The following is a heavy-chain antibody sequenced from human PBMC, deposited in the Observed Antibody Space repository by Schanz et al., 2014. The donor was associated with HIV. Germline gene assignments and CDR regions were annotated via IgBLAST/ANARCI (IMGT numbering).Heavy chain of an antibody. D-gene: IGHD2-15*01. V-gene: IGHV3-30*04. CDR1: GFTFSSYA. CDR3: ARDTGDDIPFDY. J-gene: IGHJ4*02. Sequence: QVQLVESGGGVVQPGRSLRLSCAASGFTFSSYAMHWVRQAPGKGLEWVAVISYDGSYKFYADSEKGRFTISRDNSKNTLYLQLNSLRAEDTAVYYCARDTGDDIPFDYWGQGTLVTVSS. CDR2: ISYDGSYK.